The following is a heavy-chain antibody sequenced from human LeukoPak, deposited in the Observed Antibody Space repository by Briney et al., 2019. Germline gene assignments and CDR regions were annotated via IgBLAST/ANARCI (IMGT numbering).Heavy chain of an antibody. CDR3: TREWVEMATFNYYYGMDV. CDR1: GFTFGDYA. CDR2: IRSKAYGGTT. D-gene: IGHD5-24*01. J-gene: IGHJ6*02. V-gene: IGHV3-49*03. Sequence: GGSLRLSCTASGFTFGDYAMSWFRQAPGKGLEWVGFIRSKAYGGTTEYAASVKGRFTISRDDSKSIAYLQMNSLKTEDTAVYYCTREWVEMATFNYYYGMDVWGQGTTVTVSS.